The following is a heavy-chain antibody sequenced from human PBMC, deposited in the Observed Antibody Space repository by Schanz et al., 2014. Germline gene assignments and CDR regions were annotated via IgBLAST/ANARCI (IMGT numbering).Heavy chain of an antibody. CDR3: ARSVGMVRRYFDS. CDR1: GGPFSGYF. D-gene: IGHD5-18*01. J-gene: IGHJ4*02. Sequence: QVQLQQWGAGLLKPSETLSLTCAVYGGPFSGYFWSWIRQSPGKGLQWIGEVYHSGGTNYNPSLKSRVTISLDVSKNQFSLRLNSVTAADTAVYYCARSVGMVRRYFDSWGQGNLVTVSS. CDR2: VYHSGGT. V-gene: IGHV4-34*01.